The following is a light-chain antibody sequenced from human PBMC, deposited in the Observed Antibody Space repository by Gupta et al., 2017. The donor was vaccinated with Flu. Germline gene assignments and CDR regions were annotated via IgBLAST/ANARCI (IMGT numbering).Light chain of an antibody. Sequence: KSNIGINYAYWYRQCPGTAPKLLIYRNDQRPSGVPDRFSGSQSGTSASLAITGLRSEDEADYYCAAWDDALRAVIFGGGTRLTVL. CDR1: KSNIGINY. CDR2: RND. J-gene: IGLJ2*01. CDR3: AAWDDALRAVI. V-gene: IGLV1-47*01.